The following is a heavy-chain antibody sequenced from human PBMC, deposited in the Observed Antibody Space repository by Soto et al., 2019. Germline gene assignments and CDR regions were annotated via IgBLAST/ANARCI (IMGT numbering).Heavy chain of an antibody. CDR1: GGSFSGYY. Sequence: SETLSLTCAVYGGSFSGYYWSWIRQPPGKGLEWIGKINHRGSTNKNPALKSRVTISVDTSKNQFSLKLSSVTAADTAVYYCACSTGYSSSWYVENAFDIWGQGTMVTVSS. V-gene: IGHV4-34*01. CDR3: ACSTGYSSSWYVENAFDI. D-gene: IGHD6-13*01. CDR2: INHRGST. J-gene: IGHJ3*02.